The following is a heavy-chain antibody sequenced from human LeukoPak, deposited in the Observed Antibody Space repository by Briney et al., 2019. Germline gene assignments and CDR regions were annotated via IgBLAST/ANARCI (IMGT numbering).Heavy chain of an antibody. CDR1: GFTFSNYA. Sequence: PGGSLRLSCAASGFTFSNYAMSWVRQAPGKGLEWVSAISGSGGSTYYADSVKGRFTISRDNSKNTLYLQMNSLRAEDTAVYYCAKAIRAPEYYFDYWGQGTLVTVSS. V-gene: IGHV3-23*01. CDR2: ISGSGGST. D-gene: IGHD5-12*01. J-gene: IGHJ4*02. CDR3: AKAIRAPEYYFDY.